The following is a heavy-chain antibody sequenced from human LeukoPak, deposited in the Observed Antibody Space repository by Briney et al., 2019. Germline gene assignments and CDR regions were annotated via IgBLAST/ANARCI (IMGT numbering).Heavy chain of an antibody. CDR1: GGSFSCYY. D-gene: IGHD3-16*02. Sequence: SETLSLTCAVYGGSFSCYYWSWIRQPPGKGLEWIGEINHSGSTNYNPSLKSRVTISVDASKNQFSLKLSSVTAADTAVYYCARAKGLYDYVWGSYLFYWDYWGQGSVATVSS. CDR3: ARAKGLYDYVWGSYLFYWDY. J-gene: IGHJ4*02. V-gene: IGHV4-34*01. CDR2: INHSGST.